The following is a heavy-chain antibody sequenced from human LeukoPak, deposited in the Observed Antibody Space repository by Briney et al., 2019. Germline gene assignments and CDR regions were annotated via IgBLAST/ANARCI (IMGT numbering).Heavy chain of an antibody. J-gene: IGHJ5*02. D-gene: IGHD3-10*01. Sequence: SETLSLTCTVSGGSVSSGSYYWSWIRQPPGKGLEWIGYIYYSGSTNYNPSLKSRVTISVDTSKNQFSLQLSSVTAADTAVYYCAREFNVVQGAGWFDPWGQGTLVTVSS. CDR3: AREFNVVQGAGWFDP. V-gene: IGHV4-61*01. CDR2: IYYSGST. CDR1: GGSVSSGSYY.